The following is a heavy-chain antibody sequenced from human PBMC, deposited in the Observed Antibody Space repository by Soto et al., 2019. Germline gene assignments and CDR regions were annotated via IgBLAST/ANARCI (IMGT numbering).Heavy chain of an antibody. D-gene: IGHD5-12*01. J-gene: IGHJ4*02. CDR3: AHKGDGYRGFKY. Sequence: ASVKVSCKASGYTFTTHGISWVRQVPGQGLEWMGWVRGDNGHTNYAQSLQGRVTMTTDTSTNTAYMELRSLRSDDTAVYYCAHKGDGYRGFKYWGQGTLVTVSS. V-gene: IGHV1-18*01. CDR2: VRGDNGHT. CDR1: GYTFTTHG.